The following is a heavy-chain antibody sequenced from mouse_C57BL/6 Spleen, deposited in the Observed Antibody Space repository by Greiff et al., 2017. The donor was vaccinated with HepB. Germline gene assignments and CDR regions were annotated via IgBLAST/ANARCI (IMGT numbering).Heavy chain of an antibody. Sequence: EVQLQQSGPELVKPGDSVKISCKASGYSFTGYFMNWVMQSHGKSLEWIGRINPYNGDTFYNQKFKGKATLTVDKSSSTAHMELRSLTSEDSAVYDCARRTVDGYYYFDYWGQGTTLTVSS. J-gene: IGHJ2*01. V-gene: IGHV1-20*01. CDR1: GYSFTGYF. CDR2: INPYNGDT. CDR3: ARRTVDGYYYFDY. D-gene: IGHD2-3*01.